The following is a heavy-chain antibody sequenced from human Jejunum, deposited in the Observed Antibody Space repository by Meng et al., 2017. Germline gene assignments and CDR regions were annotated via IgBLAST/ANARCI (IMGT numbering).Heavy chain of an antibody. J-gene: IGHJ3*02. Sequence: GGSLRLSCTPSGFTFRDYAISWFRQAPGKGREWVGIIRNKPHGEAIDYAASVRGRFTMSRDDSKSIAYLKMNNLKTEDTAMYYCTRDSWGYMPPNTFDIWGQGTMVTVSS. CDR3: TRDSWGYMPPNTFDI. V-gene: IGHV3-49*03. CDR1: GFTFRDYA. CDR2: IRNKPHGEAI. D-gene: IGHD5-12*01.